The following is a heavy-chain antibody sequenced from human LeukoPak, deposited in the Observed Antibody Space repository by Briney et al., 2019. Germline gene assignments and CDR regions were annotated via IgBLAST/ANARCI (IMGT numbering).Heavy chain of an antibody. CDR3: ARAYYDILTGYPLMALDI. J-gene: IGHJ3*02. CDR2: YNGNT. Sequence: YNGNTNYAQKLQGRVTMTTDTSTSTAYMELRSLRSDDTAVYYCARAYYDILTGYPLMALDIWGQGTMVTVSS. V-gene: IGHV1-18*01. D-gene: IGHD3-9*01.